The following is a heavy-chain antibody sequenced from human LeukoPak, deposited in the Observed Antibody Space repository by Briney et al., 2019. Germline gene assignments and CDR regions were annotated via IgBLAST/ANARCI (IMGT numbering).Heavy chain of an antibody. V-gene: IGHV3-23*01. CDR1: GFSFNNYA. D-gene: IGHD5-12*01. J-gene: IGHJ4*01. Sequence: GGSLRLSCAASGFSFNNYAMNWVRQAPGKGLEWVSIIIASSGATFYADSVKGRFTISRDISKNTLYLQMNNLRVEDTAVYYCVKGAYDYIEVAYFDFWGQGIPVTVSS. CDR2: IIASSGAT. CDR3: VKGAYDYIEVAYFDF.